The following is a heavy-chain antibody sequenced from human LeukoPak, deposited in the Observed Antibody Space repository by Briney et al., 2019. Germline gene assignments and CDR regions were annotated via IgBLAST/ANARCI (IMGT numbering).Heavy chain of an antibody. CDR1: GFTFSTYS. D-gene: IGHD3-22*01. CDR3: ARAHTMIRCFDI. Sequence: PGGSLRLSCAASGFTFSTYSMNWVRQAPGKGLEWVSSISSSTTTIYYADSVKGRFTISRDNAKNSLYLQMNSLRDEDTAVYYCARAHTMIRCFDIWGQGTTVTVSS. V-gene: IGHV3-48*02. J-gene: IGHJ3*02. CDR2: ISSSTTTI.